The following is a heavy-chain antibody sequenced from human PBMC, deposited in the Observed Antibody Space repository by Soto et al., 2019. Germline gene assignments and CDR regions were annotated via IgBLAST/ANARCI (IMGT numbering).Heavy chain of an antibody. CDR2: INHSGST. V-gene: IGHV4-34*01. CDR1: GGSFSGYY. D-gene: IGHD6-6*01. J-gene: IGHJ6*02. Sequence: QVQLQQWGAGLLKPSETLSLTCAVYGGSFSGYYWSWIRQPPGKGLEWIGEINHSGSTNYNPSLKSRVTISVDTSKNQFSLKLSSVTAADTAVYYCARGPEYSSSLKVSESPKGYYYGMDVWGQGTTVTVSS. CDR3: ARGPEYSSSLKVSESPKGYYYGMDV.